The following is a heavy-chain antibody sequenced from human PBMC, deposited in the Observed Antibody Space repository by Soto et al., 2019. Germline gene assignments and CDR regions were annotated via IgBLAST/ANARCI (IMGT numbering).Heavy chain of an antibody. D-gene: IGHD3-10*01. CDR3: ATSFGSGSRAFDY. Sequence: QVQLVQSGAEVKKPGSSVKVSCKASGDTFNFYTINWVRQAPGLGLEWMGRFNPILSFSNSALKFQGRVTLTADKATSTASMVLSSLRSEDTAIYDCATSFGSGSRAFDYWGQGALGTVSS. CDR2: FNPILSFS. CDR1: GDTFNFYT. V-gene: IGHV1-69*02. J-gene: IGHJ4*02.